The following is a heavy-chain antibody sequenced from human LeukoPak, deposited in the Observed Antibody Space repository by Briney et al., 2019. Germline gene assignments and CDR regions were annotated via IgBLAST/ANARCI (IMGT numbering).Heavy chain of an antibody. J-gene: IGHJ3*02. CDR1: GGSISSGSYY. CDR3: AREGLAARRGAFDI. CDR2: VYYSGNT. Sequence: PSETLSLTCTVSGGSISSGSYYWSWIRQPAGKGLEWIGYVYYSGNTNYNPSLRSRVTISIDTSKNQFSLNLKSVTAADTAIYYCAREGLAARRGAFDIWGQGTVVSVSS. V-gene: IGHV4-61*10. D-gene: IGHD6-6*01.